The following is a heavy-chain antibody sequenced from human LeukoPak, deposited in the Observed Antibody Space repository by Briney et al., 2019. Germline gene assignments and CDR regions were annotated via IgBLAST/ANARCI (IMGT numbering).Heavy chain of an antibody. Sequence: PSETLSLTCTVSGGSISSYYWSWIRQPPGKGLEWIGYIYYSGSTNYNPSLKSRVTISVDTSKNQFSLKLSSVTAADTAVYYCARRKLNYYGSGSFCFDYWGQGTLVTVSS. CDR3: ARRKLNYYGSGSFCFDY. CDR2: IYYSGST. J-gene: IGHJ4*02. D-gene: IGHD3-10*01. CDR1: GGSISSYY. V-gene: IGHV4-59*12.